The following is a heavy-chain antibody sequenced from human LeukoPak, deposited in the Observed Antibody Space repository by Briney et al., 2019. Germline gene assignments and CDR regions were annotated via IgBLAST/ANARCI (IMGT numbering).Heavy chain of an antibody. D-gene: IGHD2-8*01. J-gene: IGHJ4*02. CDR1: GFTFSSYW. Sequence: PGGSLRLSCAASGFTFSSYWMSWVRQAPGKGLEWVANIKQDGSEKYYVDSVKGRFTISRDNAKNSLYPQMNSLRAEDTAVYYCARELGVSVYYFENCGQGTLVTVSS. CDR3: ARELGVSVYYFEN. V-gene: IGHV3-7*01. CDR2: IKQDGSEK.